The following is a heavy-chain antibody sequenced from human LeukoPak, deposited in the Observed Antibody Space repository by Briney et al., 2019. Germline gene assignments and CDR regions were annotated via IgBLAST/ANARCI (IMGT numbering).Heavy chain of an antibody. J-gene: IGHJ6*03. D-gene: IGHD2-2*01. CDR2: INHSGST. V-gene: IGHV4-34*01. CDR1: GGSFSGYY. Sequence: SETLPLTCAVYGGSFSGYYWSWIRQPPGKGLEWIGEINHSGSTNYNPSLKSRVTISVDTSKNQFSLKLSSVTAADTAVYYCARRRVYCSSTSCYYYYMDVWGKGTTVTVSS. CDR3: ARRRVYCSSTSCYYYYMDV.